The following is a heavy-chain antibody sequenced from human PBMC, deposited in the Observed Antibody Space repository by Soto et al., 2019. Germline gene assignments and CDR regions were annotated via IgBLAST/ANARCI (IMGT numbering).Heavy chain of an antibody. CDR1: GYIFSSYG. J-gene: IGHJ4*02. Sequence: QVQLVQSGAEVKKPGASVKVSCKTSGYIFSSYGISWLRQAPGQGLEWMGWISTSNGNTKFAQKLQGRVTMTTDTSTSTAYMELRSLRSDDCAVYYCARTLSSSASPYYFDYWGQGTLVTVSS. D-gene: IGHD6-6*01. CDR2: ISTSNGNT. CDR3: ARTLSSSASPYYFDY. V-gene: IGHV1-18*04.